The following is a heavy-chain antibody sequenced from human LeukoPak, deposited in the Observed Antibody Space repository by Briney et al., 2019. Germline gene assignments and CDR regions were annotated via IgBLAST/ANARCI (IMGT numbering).Heavy chain of an antibody. CDR2: INHSGST. CDR1: GGSFSGYY. V-gene: IGHV4-34*01. J-gene: IGHJ5*02. Sequence: PSETLSLTCAVYGGSFSGYYWSWIRQPPGKGLEWIGEINHSGSTNYNPSLKSRVTISVDTSKNQFSLKLSSVTAADTAVYYCAREGRTVAGFDPWGQGTLVTVSS. D-gene: IGHD4-23*01. CDR3: AREGRTVAGFDP.